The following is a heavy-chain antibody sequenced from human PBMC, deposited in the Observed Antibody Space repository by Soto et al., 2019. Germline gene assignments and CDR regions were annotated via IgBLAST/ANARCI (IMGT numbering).Heavy chain of an antibody. CDR2: IWYDGSNK. D-gene: IGHD1-1*01. CDR3: ARDSGTTPDY. V-gene: IGHV3-33*01. J-gene: IGHJ4*02. CDR1: GFTFSSYG. Sequence: QVQLVESGGGVVQPGRSLRLSCAASGFTFSSYGMHWVRQAPGKGLEWVAVIWYDGSNKYYADSVKGRFTIFRDNSKNTLYLQMNSLRAEDTAVYYCARDSGTTPDYWGQGTLVTVSS.